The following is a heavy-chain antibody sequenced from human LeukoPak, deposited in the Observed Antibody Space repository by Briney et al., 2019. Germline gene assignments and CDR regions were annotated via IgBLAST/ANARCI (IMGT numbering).Heavy chain of an antibody. V-gene: IGHV3-33*01. CDR2: IWYDGSNK. J-gene: IGHJ6*04. Sequence: GGSLRLSCAASGVTFSSYGMHWVRQAPGKGLGWVSVIWYDGSNKYYADSVKGRFTISRDNSKNTLYLQMNSLRAEDTAVYYCARDYNTDYYYYYGMDVWGKGTTVTVSS. CDR1: GVTFSSYG. CDR3: ARDYNTDYYYYYGMDV. D-gene: IGHD5-24*01.